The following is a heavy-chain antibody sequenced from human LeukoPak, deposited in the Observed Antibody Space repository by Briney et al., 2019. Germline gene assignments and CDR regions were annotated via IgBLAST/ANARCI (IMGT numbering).Heavy chain of an antibody. CDR1: GGSISSGGYY. CDR3: ARHSSGWYGGFDY. J-gene: IGHJ4*02. D-gene: IGHD6-19*01. Sequence: SETLSLTCTVSGGSISSGGYYWSWIRQPPGKGLEWIGYIYHSGSTYYNPSLKSRVTISVDTSKNQFSLKLSSVTAADTAVYYCARHSSGWYGGFDYWGQGTLVTVSS. CDR2: IYHSGST. V-gene: IGHV4-30-2*02.